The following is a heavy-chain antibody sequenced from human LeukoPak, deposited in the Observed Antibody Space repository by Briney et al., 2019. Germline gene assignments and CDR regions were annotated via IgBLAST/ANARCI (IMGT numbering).Heavy chain of an antibody. CDR2: ISSSSSYT. V-gene: IGHV3-11*03. J-gene: IGHJ3*02. CDR3: ARGNYYDSSGYWGYAFDI. CDR1: GVTFSDYY. Sequence: PGGSLRLSCAASGVTFSDYYMSWIRQAPGKGLGWVWYISSSSSYTNYADSVKGRFTISRDNAKNSLYLQMNSLRAEDTAVYYCARGNYYDSSGYWGYAFDIWGRGTRVTGSS. D-gene: IGHD3-22*01.